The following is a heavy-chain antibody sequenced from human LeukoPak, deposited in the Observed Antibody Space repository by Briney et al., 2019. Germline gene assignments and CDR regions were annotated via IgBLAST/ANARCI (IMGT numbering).Heavy chain of an antibody. CDR3: AKAGRVVRGVTYYYGMDV. V-gene: IGHV3-23*01. CDR1: GFTFSSYA. D-gene: IGHD3-10*01. Sequence: GGSLRLSCAASGFTFSSYAMSWVRQAPGKGLEWVSAISGSGSSTYYADSVKGRFTISRDNSKNTLYLQMNSLRAEDTAVYYCAKAGRVVRGVTYYYGMDVWGQGTTVTVSS. J-gene: IGHJ6*02. CDR2: ISGSGSST.